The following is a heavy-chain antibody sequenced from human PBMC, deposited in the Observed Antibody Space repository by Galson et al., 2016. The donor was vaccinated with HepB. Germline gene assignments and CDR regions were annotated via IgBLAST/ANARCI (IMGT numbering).Heavy chain of an antibody. Sequence: SLRLSCAGSGFTFSGYAMHWVRQAPGKGLEWVGLIYFDGSKQFYADSVKGRFTISRDNFKNTRYLQMNSLTTEDTAVYFCAREGRGYPYRFYYWGLGTLLTVSS. J-gene: IGHJ4*02. CDR3: AREGRGYPYRFYY. V-gene: IGHV3-30-3*01. D-gene: IGHD5-18*01. CDR1: GFTFSGYA. CDR2: IYFDGSKQ.